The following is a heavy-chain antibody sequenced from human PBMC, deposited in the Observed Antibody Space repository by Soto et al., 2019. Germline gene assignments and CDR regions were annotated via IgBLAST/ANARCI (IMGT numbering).Heavy chain of an antibody. CDR2: IYYSGST. J-gene: IGHJ6*02. Sequence: QVQLQESGPGLVKPSQTLSLTCTVSGGSISSGGYYWSWIRQHPGKGLELIGYIYYSGSTYYNPSLKSRVTISVDTSKNQFSLKLSSVTAADTAVYYCARTSTVTTPPGYYYDGMDVWGQGNTVTVSS. V-gene: IGHV4-31*03. CDR3: ARTSTVTTPPGYYYDGMDV. CDR1: GGSISSGGYY. D-gene: IGHD4-17*01.